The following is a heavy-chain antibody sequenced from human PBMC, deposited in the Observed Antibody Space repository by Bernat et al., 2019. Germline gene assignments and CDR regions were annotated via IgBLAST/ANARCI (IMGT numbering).Heavy chain of an antibody. D-gene: IGHD2-15*01. V-gene: IGHV4-38-2*01. CDR2: IYHSGST. J-gene: IGHJ4*02. CDR3: AREGYCSGGSCLPPYYFDY. Sequence: QVQLQESGPGLVKPSETLSLTCAVSGYSISSGYYWGWIRQPPGKGLEWIGSIYHSGSTYYNPSLKSRVTISVDTSKNQFSLKLSSVTAADTAVYYCAREGYCSGGSCLPPYYFDYWGQGTLVTVSS. CDR1: GYSISSGYY.